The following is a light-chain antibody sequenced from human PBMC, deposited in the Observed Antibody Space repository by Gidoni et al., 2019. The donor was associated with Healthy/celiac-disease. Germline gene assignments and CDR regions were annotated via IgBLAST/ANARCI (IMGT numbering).Light chain of an antibody. CDR2: AAS. CDR1: QIISSY. CDR3: QQSYSTPPT. Sequence: DIQMTQSPSSLSASVGDRVTIPCRASQIISSYLNWYQQKPGKAPKLLIYAASSLQSGVPSRFSGSGSGTDFTLTISSLQPEDCATYDCQQSYSTPPTFGQGTKVEIK. V-gene: IGKV1-39*01. J-gene: IGKJ1*01.